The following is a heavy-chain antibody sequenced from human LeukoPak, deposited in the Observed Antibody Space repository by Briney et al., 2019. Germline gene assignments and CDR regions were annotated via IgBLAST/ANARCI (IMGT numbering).Heavy chain of an antibody. CDR2: IYPGDSDT. V-gene: IGHV5-51*01. Sequence: GESLKISCTGSGYRFTSYWIGWVRQTPGKGLEWMGIIYPGDSDTTYSPSFQGQVTISVHKSISTAYLQWSSLKASDTAMYFCARRHYDILTGYPRGFDPWGQGTLVTVSS. CDR3: ARRHYDILTGYPRGFDP. D-gene: IGHD3-9*01. J-gene: IGHJ5*02. CDR1: GYRFTSYW.